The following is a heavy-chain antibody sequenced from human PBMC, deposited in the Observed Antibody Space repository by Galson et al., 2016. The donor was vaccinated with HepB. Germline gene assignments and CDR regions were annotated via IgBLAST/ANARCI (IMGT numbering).Heavy chain of an antibody. CDR1: GYTFPSYG. CDR2: ISAYNGNT. V-gene: IGHV1-18*01. CDR3: ARHRGSKYAMDG. Sequence: SVKVSCKASGYTFPSYGISWVRQAPGQGLEWMGWISAYNGNTNYAQNLQGRVSMTTDTSTSTAYMELRSLRSDDTAVYYCARHRGSKYAMDGCGQGTLVTVSS. D-gene: IGHD5-18*01. J-gene: IGHJ4*02.